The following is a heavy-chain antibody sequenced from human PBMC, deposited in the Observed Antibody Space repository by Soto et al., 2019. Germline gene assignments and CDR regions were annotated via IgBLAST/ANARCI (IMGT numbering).Heavy chain of an antibody. V-gene: IGHV3-33*01. CDR2: IWYDGSNK. D-gene: IGHD3-22*01. Sequence: GGSLRLSCAASGFTFSSYGMHWVRQAPGKGLEWVAVIWYDGSNKYYADSVKGRFTISRDNSKNTLYLQMNSLRAEDTAVYYCARAKVDSSGYWLDAFDIWGQGTMVTVSS. CDR1: GFTFSSYG. J-gene: IGHJ3*02. CDR3: ARAKVDSSGYWLDAFDI.